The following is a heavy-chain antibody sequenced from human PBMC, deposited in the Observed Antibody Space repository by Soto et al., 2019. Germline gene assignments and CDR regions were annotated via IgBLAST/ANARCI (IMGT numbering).Heavy chain of an antibody. D-gene: IGHD3-22*01. J-gene: IGHJ6*02. Sequence: SETLSLTCTVSGCSISSGDYYWSWIRQPPGKGLEWIGYIYYSGSTYYNPSLKSRVTISVDTSKNQFSLKLSSVTAADTAVYYCARSYEGYYYGMDVWGQGTTVTVSS. CDR1: GCSISSGDYY. V-gene: IGHV4-30-4*01. CDR3: ARSYEGYYYGMDV. CDR2: IYYSGST.